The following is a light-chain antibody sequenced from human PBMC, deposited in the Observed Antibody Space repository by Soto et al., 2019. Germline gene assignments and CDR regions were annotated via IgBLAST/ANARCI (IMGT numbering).Light chain of an antibody. CDR3: QHYCSSLAA. V-gene: IGKV3-20*01. CDR2: GAS. CDR1: QSVDHDY. Sequence: NVLTQSPAILSSSPWARVTLSCGASQSVDHDYLAWYQQKPGQAPRLRIYGASYRATGIPDRFSGSGSGTDFTLTISRLEPEDFAVYYCQHYCSSLAAFGRGTKVEI. J-gene: IGKJ4*02.